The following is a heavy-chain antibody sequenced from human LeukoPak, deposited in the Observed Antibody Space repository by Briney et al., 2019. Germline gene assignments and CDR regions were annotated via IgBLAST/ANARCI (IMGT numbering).Heavy chain of an antibody. J-gene: IGHJ4*02. Sequence: ASVKVSCKASGYTFTGYYMHWVRQAPGQGLEWMGWINPNSGGTNYAQKFQGRVTMTRDTSTSTAYMELSRLRSDDTAVYYCARDTPLGGYFDYWGQGTLVTVSS. D-gene: IGHD2-15*01. V-gene: IGHV1-2*02. CDR2: INPNSGGT. CDR1: GYTFTGYY. CDR3: ARDTPLGGYFDY.